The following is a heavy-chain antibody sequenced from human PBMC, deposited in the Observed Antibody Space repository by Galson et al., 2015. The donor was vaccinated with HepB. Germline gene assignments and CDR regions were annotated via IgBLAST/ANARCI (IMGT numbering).Heavy chain of an antibody. J-gene: IGHJ4*02. CDR1: GGSISSSSYY. CDR3: ARITFGGVIAGFDY. V-gene: IGHV4-39*01. Sequence: ETLSLTCTVSGGSISSSSYYWGWIRQPPGKGLEWIGSIYYSGSTYYNPSLKSRVTISVDTSKNQFSLKLSSVTAADTAVYYCARITFGGVIAGFDYWGQGTLVTVSS. CDR2: IYYSGST. D-gene: IGHD3-16*02.